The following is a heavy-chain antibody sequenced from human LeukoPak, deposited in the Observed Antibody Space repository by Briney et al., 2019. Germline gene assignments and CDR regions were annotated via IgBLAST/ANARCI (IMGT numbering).Heavy chain of an antibody. CDR3: ASEVAYYYGSGSPYPFDI. D-gene: IGHD3-10*01. CDR1: RATVSSYA. J-gene: IGHJ3*02. V-gene: IGHV1-69*04. Sequence: SSVKVCCTASRATVSSYAISWWRQAAGQRVGLRGRIIPILGLANYEQKFQGRVTITADKSTSTAYMELSSLRSEDTAVYYCASEVAYYYGSGSPYPFDIWGQGTMVTVSS. CDR2: IIPILGLA.